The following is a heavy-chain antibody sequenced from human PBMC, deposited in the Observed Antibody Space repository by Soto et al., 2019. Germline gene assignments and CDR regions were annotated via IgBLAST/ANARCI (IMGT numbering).Heavy chain of an antibody. J-gene: IGHJ3*02. CDR1: GFTFDDYA. CDR2: ISWNSGSI. Sequence: GGSLRLSCAASGFTFDDYAMHWVRQAPGKGLEWVSGISWNSGSIGYADSVKGRFTISRDNAKNSLYLQMNSLRAEDTALYYCAKDIGRSSWYEGAFDIWGQGTMVTVSS. V-gene: IGHV3-9*01. D-gene: IGHD6-13*01. CDR3: AKDIGRSSWYEGAFDI.